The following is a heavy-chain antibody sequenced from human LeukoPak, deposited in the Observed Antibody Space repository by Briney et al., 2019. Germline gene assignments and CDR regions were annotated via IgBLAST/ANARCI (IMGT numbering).Heavy chain of an antibody. CDR3: ARSAAARGYYYMDV. V-gene: IGHV1-18*01. D-gene: IGHD6-6*01. J-gene: IGHJ6*03. CDR1: GYTFTSYG. Sequence: ASVKVSCKASGYTFTSYGISWVRQAPGQGLEWMGWIGAYNGNTNYAQKLQGRVTMTTDTSTSTAYMELRSLRSDDTAVYYCARSAAARGYYYMDVWGKGTTVTVSS. CDR2: IGAYNGNT.